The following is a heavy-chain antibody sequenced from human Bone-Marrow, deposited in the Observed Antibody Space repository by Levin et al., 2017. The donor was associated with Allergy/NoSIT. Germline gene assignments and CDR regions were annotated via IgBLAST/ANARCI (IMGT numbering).Heavy chain of an antibody. CDR2: IKSKTDGGTT. CDR1: GFTFSNAW. J-gene: IGHJ4*02. V-gene: IGHV3-15*01. D-gene: IGHD2-15*01. Sequence: GGSLRLSCAASGFTFSNAWMSWVRQAPGKGLEWVGRIKSKTDGGTTDYAAPVKGRFTISRDDSKNTLYLQMNSLKTEDTAVYYCTSRKMVVAATLIDDYWGQGTLVTVSS. CDR3: TSRKMVVAATLIDDY.